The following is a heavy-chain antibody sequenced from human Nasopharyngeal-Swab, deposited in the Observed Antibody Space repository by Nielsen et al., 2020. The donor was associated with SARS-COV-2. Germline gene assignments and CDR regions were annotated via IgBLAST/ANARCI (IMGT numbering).Heavy chain of an antibody. D-gene: IGHD3-10*01. J-gene: IGHJ6*03. CDR3: ARANGVRGVIVDYYYYMDV. Sequence: SETLSLTCTVSDGSISSGGYYWSWIRQHPGKGLEWIGYIYYSGSTYYNPSLKSRVTISVDTSKNQFSLKLSSVTAADTAVYYCARANGVRGVIVDYYYYMDVWGKGTTVTVSS. CDR1: DGSISSGGYY. V-gene: IGHV4-31*03. CDR2: IYYSGST.